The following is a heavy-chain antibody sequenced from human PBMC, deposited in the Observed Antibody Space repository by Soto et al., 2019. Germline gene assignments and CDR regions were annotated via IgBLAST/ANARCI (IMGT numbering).Heavy chain of an antibody. CDR2: IYHSGST. J-gene: IGHJ5*01. CDR1: GGSISSSNW. D-gene: IGHD6-19*01. V-gene: IGHV4-4*02. Sequence: SETLSLTCAVSGGSISSSNWWSWVRQPPGKGLEWIGEIYHSGSTNYNPSLKSRVTISVDKSKNQFSLKLSSVTAADTAVYYRARVGDGEQWLDGTLNWFDSWGQGTLVTVSS. CDR3: ARVGDGEQWLDGTLNWFDS.